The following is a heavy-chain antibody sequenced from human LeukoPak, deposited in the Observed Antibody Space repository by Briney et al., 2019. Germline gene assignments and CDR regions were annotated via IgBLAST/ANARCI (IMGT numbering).Heavy chain of an antibody. Sequence: SETLSLTCTASGGSISSGSYYWSWIRQPAGKGLEWIGRIYTSGSTNYNPSLKSRVTISVDTSKNQFSLKLSSVTAADTAVYYCVVQYYDFWSGYYAFDYWGQGTLVTVSS. J-gene: IGHJ4*02. D-gene: IGHD3-3*01. CDR3: VVQYYDFWSGYYAFDY. CDR1: GGSISSGSYY. V-gene: IGHV4-61*02. CDR2: IYTSGST.